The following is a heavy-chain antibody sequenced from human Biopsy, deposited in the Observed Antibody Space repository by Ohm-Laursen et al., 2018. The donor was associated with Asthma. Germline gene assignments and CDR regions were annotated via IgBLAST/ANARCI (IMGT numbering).Heavy chain of an antibody. CDR1: GFTFSNYV. CDR3: ARVASYGDVYFGIDV. Sequence: SLRLSCAASGFTFSNYVMSWVRQAPGKGLEWVSSITGSGGFTYYADSVKGRFTISRDKSDNTLYLQMNSLTAEDTAVYFCARVASYGDVYFGIDVWGPGTTVSVS. D-gene: IGHD4-17*01. J-gene: IGHJ6*02. CDR2: ITGSGGFT. V-gene: IGHV3-23*01.